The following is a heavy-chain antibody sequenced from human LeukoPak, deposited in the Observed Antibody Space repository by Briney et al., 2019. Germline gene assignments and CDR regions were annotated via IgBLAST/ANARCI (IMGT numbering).Heavy chain of an antibody. CDR2: INVYNGNT. CDR1: GYTFTSYG. V-gene: IGHV1-18*01. J-gene: IGHJ6*03. Sequence: GASVKLSCKASGYTFTSYGISRVRQPPGQGLGWVGWINVYNGNTNYSQKLQSRVTMTTDTSTSRAYMELRRLISDDTAVYDCARSGYCSSTSCYGLGRYYYYMDVWGKGTTVTVSS. D-gene: IGHD2-2*01. CDR3: ARSGYCSSTSCYGLGRYYYYMDV.